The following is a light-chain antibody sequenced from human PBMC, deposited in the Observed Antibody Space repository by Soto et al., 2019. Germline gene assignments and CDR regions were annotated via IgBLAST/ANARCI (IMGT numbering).Light chain of an antibody. CDR1: SGINVGTYR. J-gene: IGLJ3*02. V-gene: IGLV5-45*03. CDR2: YKSDSDR. CDR3: MIWHSSASV. Sequence: QLVLTQPSSLSASPGASASLTCTLRSGINVGTYRIYWYQQKPGSPPQYLLTYKSDSDRQQGSGVPSRFSGSKDASANAGILLISGLRSEDEADYYCMIWHSSASVFGGGTKLTVL.